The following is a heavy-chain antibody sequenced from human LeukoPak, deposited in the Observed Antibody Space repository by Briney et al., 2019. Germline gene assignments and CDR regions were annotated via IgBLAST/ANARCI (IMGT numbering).Heavy chain of an antibody. CDR3: VRDAGSRDWFDP. CDR2: INQDGSEK. D-gene: IGHD5-24*01. CDR1: GFTFSSYA. V-gene: IGHV3-7*01. J-gene: IGHJ5*02. Sequence: PGGSLRLSCAASGFTFSSYAMSWVRQAPGKGLEWVANINQDGSEKYYVDSVRGRFTISRDNAKNSLHLQMNSLRVEDTAVYYCVRDAGSRDWFDPWGQGILVTVSS.